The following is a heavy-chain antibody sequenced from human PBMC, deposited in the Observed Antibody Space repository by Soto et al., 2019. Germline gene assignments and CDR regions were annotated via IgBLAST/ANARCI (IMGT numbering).Heavy chain of an antibody. V-gene: IGHV1-69*13. CDR1: GGTFSSYA. J-gene: IGHJ4*02. D-gene: IGHD6-19*01. CDR2: ITPIFGTA. CDR3: ASILAVAGRSFDY. Sequence: ASVKVSCKASGGTFSSYAISWVRQAPGQGLEWMGGITPIFGTANYAQKFQGRVTITADESTSTAYMELSSLRSEDTAVYYCASILAVAGRSFDYWGQGTLVTVSS.